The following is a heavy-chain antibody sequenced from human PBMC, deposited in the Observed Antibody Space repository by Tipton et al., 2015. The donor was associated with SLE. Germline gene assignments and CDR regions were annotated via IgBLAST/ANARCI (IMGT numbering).Heavy chain of an antibody. Sequence: LRLSCAVYGGSFSGYYWSWIRQPPGKGLEWIGEINHSGSTNYNPSLKSRVTISVDTSKNQFSLKLSSVTAADTAVYYCARDHDRANGYWGQGTLVTVSS. D-gene: IGHD3-22*01. CDR3: ARDHDRANGY. J-gene: IGHJ4*02. CDR1: GGSFSGYY. V-gene: IGHV4-34*01. CDR2: INHSGST.